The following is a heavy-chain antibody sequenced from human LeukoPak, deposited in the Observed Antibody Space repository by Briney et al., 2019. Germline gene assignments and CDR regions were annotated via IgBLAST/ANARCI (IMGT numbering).Heavy chain of an antibody. V-gene: IGHV4-59*01. CDR2: VYYSGST. CDR1: GGSISNSY. Sequence: PSETLSLTCTVSGGSISNSYWSWIRQPPGKGREWIGSVYYSGSTNYNPSLKSRVAISVDTSRHQFSLKLNSMTAADTAMYYCARKRASNDYWGQGILVTVSS. J-gene: IGHJ4*02. D-gene: IGHD2-2*01. CDR3: ARKRASNDY.